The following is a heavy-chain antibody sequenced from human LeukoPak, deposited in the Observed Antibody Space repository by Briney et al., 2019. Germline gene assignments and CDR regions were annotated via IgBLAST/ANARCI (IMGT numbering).Heavy chain of an antibody. J-gene: IGHJ4*02. CDR2: TWYDGTKK. D-gene: IGHD4-11*01. Sequence: PGRSLRLSCATSGFSFGGYSMHWVRQAPGKGLEWVAVTWYDGTKKFYVDSVKGRFTISSDNFKNTLFLQMNSPRAENTAVYYCARDSNYGSFDYWGQGTLVTVSS. V-gene: IGHV3-33*01. CDR1: GFSFGGYS. CDR3: ARDSNYGSFDY.